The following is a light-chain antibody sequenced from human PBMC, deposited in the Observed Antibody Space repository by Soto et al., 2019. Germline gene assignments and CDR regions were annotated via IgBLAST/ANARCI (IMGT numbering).Light chain of an antibody. V-gene: IGLV4-69*01. CDR1: SGHSTYA. CDR2: LNSDGSH. Sequence: QLVLTQSPSASASLGASVNLTCTLSSGHSTYAIAWHQQQPEKGPRYLMKLNSDGSHSKGDAIPDRFSGSSSGAERYLTISSLQSEDEADYYCQTWGTGILVFGGGTKLTVL. J-gene: IGLJ3*02. CDR3: QTWGTGILV.